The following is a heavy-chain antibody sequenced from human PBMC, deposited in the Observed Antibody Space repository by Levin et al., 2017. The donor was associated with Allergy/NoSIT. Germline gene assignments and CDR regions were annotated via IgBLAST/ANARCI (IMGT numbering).Heavy chain of an antibody. CDR3: TTVGWVVWTGFTSDY. J-gene: IGHJ4*02. D-gene: IGHD3/OR15-3a*01. V-gene: IGHV3-15*01. Sequence: GGSLRLSCAASGLPFSNAWMNWVRQAPGKGLEWVGRIKSAANGATTDYAAPVKGRFIISRDDSKNTVYREMNSRKTDDTAVYYCTTVGWVVWTGFTSDYWGQGTLVTVSS. CDR2: IKSAANGATT. CDR1: GLPFSNAW.